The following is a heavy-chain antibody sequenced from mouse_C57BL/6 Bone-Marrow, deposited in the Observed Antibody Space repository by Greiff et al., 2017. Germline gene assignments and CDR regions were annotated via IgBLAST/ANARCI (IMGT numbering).Heavy chain of an antibody. CDR3: ARNREGYITTVVADD. CDR2: IYPRSGNT. D-gene: IGHD1-1*01. CDR1: GYTFTSYG. V-gene: IGHV1-81*01. J-gene: IGHJ2*01. Sequence: QVQLQQSGAELARPGASVKLSCKASGYTFTSYGISWVKQRTGQGLAWIGEIYPRSGNTYYNEKFKGKATLTADKSSSTAYLALRSLTSEDSAVYFCARNREGYITTVVADDWGQGTTLTVSS.